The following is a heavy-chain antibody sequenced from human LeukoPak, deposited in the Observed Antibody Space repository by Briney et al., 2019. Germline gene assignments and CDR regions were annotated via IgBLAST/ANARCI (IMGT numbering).Heavy chain of an antibody. CDR2: ISYDGSNK. V-gene: IGHV3-30*18. CDR3: AEDKVTIFGVVPYFDY. D-gene: IGHD3-3*01. J-gene: IGHJ4*02. Sequence: GGSLRLSCAASGFTFSSYGMHWVRQAPGKGLEWVAVISYDGSNKYYADSVKGRFTISRDNSKNTLYLQMNSLRAEDTAVYYCAEDKVTIFGVVPYFDYWGQGTLVTVSS. CDR1: GFTFSSYG.